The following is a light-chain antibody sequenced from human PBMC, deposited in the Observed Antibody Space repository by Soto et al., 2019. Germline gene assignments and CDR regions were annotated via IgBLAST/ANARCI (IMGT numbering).Light chain of an antibody. CDR3: GSYTTSSNYV. V-gene: IGLV2-14*03. CDR1: SSDVGAYNF. Sequence: QSALTQPASVSGSPGLSITISCTGTSSDVGAYNFVSWSQQHPDKAPKLMIFVVSNRPSGVSNRFSGSKSGNTASLTISGLQSEDEAEYYCGSYTTSSNYVFGTGTKVTVL. J-gene: IGLJ1*01. CDR2: VVS.